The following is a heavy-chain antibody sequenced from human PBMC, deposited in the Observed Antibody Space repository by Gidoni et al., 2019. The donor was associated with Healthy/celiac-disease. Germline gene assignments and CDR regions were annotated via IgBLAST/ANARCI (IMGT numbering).Heavy chain of an antibody. Sequence: QVQLQESGPGLVKPSETLSLTCTVSGGPISSYYWSWIRQPPGKGLEWIGYIYYSGSPTYNPSLKSRVTISVDTSKSQFSLKLSSVTAADTAVYYCARERTTIDGSGSYYISPGNWFDPWGQGTLVTVSS. CDR2: IYYSGSP. V-gene: IGHV4-59*01. CDR1: GGPISSYY. CDR3: ARERTTIDGSGSYYISPGNWFDP. D-gene: IGHD3-10*01. J-gene: IGHJ5*02.